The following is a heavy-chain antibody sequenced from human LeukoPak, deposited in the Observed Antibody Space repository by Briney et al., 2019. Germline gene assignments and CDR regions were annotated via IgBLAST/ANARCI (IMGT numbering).Heavy chain of an antibody. V-gene: IGHV6-1*01. CDR1: GDSVSSNSAA. CDR2: TYYRSKWYN. D-gene: IGHD2-2*03. J-gene: IGHJ4*02. Sequence: SQTLSLTCAISGDSVSSNSAAWNWISQSPSRGLEWLGRTYYRSKWYNDYAVSVKSRITINPDTSKNQFSLQLNSVTPEDTAVYYCARDLEYPVDIVRGYYLDYWGQGTLVTVSS. CDR3: ARDLEYPVDIVRGYYLDY.